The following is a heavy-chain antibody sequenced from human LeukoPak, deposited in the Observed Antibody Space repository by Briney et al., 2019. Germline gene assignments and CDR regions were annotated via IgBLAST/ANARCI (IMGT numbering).Heavy chain of an antibody. CDR3: AKGAVGSSGWYRRPRCLDY. V-gene: IGHV4-39*07. J-gene: IGHJ4*02. Sequence: PSETLSLTCTVSGGSISSSSYYWGWIRQPPGKGLGWIGSIFYSGSTYYNPSLKSRATISVGTSKNQFSLKLRSVTAADTAVYYCAKGAVGSSGWYRRPRCLDYWGQGTLVTVSS. D-gene: IGHD6-19*01. CDR1: GGSISSSSYY. CDR2: IFYSGST.